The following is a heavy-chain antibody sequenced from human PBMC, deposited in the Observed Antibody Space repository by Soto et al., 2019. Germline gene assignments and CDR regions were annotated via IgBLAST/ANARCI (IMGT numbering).Heavy chain of an antibody. Sequence: ASVKVSCKASGYTFTSYGISWVRQAPGQGLEWMGWISAYNGNTNYAQKLQGRVTMTTDTSTSTAYMELRSLRSDDTAVYYCARDLRKLGYCTNGVCGRVLGYWGQGTLVTVSS. CDR1: GYTFTSYG. D-gene: IGHD2-8*01. CDR3: ARDLRKLGYCTNGVCGRVLGY. J-gene: IGHJ4*02. CDR2: ISAYNGNT. V-gene: IGHV1-18*01.